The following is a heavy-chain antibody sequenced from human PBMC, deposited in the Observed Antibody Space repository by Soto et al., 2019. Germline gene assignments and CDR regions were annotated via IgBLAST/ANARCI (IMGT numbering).Heavy chain of an antibody. J-gene: IGHJ5*02. CDR1: VYIFTTHA. V-gene: IGHV1-18*04. CDR2: VSTYNGDT. Sequence: XSLKVSCKTSVYIFTTHAITWVRQAPGQGLEWMGWVSTYNGDTNYAQKFQGRVTLTKDTSTSTAYMELRSLRSDDTAVYYCARDPSNTSGYRIYFDAWGQGTLVTVSS. D-gene: IGHD6-19*01. CDR3: ARDPSNTSGYRIYFDA.